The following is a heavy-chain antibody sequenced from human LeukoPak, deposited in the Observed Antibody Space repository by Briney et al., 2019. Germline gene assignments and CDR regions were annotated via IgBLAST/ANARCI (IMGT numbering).Heavy chain of an antibody. CDR1: GGSFSGYY. D-gene: IGHD3/OR15-3a*01. CDR3: ARVPHYYFGYGYFDT. J-gene: IGHJ4*02. Sequence: TETLSLTCVVNGGSFSGYYWSWIRQPPGKGLEWVGEIDQSGTTNYNPSLKSRVAISIDTSKKQFSLTLTSMTAADTAVYYCARVPHYYFGYGYFDTWGQGTRVTVSS. CDR2: IDQSGTT. V-gene: IGHV4-34*01.